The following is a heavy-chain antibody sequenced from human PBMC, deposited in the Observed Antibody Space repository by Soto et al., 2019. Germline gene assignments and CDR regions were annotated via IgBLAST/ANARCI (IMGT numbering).Heavy chain of an antibody. CDR1: GYTFTSYG. CDR2: ISAYNGNT. J-gene: IGHJ6*02. CDR3: ARGGRYCSGGSCSINPYYFYDYGMDV. D-gene: IGHD2-15*01. V-gene: IGHV1-18*01. Sequence: QVQLVQSGAEVKKPGASVKVSCKASGYTFTSYGISWVRQAPGQGLECMGWISAYNGNTNYAQKLQGRVTMTTDTSTSTAYMELRSLRYDDTAVYYCARGGRYCSGGSCSINPYYFYDYGMDVWGQGTTVTVSS.